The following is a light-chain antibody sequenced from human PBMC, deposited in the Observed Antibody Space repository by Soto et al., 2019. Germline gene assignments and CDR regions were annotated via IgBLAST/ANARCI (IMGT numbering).Light chain of an antibody. CDR3: QQPVLT. CDR1: QSVSSY. J-gene: IGKJ3*01. Sequence: EIVLTQSPATLSLSPGERATLSCRASQSVSSYLAWYQQKPGQAPRLLIYDASNRATGIPARFSGSGSGTDFTLTISSLEPEDFAVYYCQQPVLTFGPGTKVDIK. V-gene: IGKV3-11*01. CDR2: DAS.